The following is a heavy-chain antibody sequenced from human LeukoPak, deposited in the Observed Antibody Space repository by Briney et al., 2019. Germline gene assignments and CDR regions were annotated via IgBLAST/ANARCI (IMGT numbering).Heavy chain of an antibody. CDR3: AKPAASYYDSSGYFENYYYYSMDV. V-gene: IGHV3-23*01. J-gene: IGHJ6*02. CDR2: ISFSGGKT. D-gene: IGHD3-22*01. CDR1: GFAFRNYA. Sequence: PGGSPRLSCAASGFAFRNYAMSWVRQAPGKGLEWVSSISFSGGKTYYADSVKGRVTISRDNTKNTLYLQMNSLRAEDTAVYYCAKPAASYYDSSGYFENYYYYSMDVWGQGTTVTVSS.